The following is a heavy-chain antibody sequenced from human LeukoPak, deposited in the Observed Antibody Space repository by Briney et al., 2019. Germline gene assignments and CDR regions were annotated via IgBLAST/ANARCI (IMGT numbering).Heavy chain of an antibody. CDR3: ANILAYCGGDCYPRDY. CDR2: ISGSGGST. J-gene: IGHJ4*02. CDR1: GFTFSSYA. V-gene: IGHV3-23*01. Sequence: GGSLRLSCAASGFTFSSYATSWVRQAPGKGLEWVSAISGSGGSTYYADSVKGRFTISRDNSKNTLYLQMNSLRAEDTAVYYCANILAYCGGDCYPRDYWGQGTLVTVSS. D-gene: IGHD2-21*02.